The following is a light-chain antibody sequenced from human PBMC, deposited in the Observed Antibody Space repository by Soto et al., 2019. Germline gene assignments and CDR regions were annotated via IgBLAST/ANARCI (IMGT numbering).Light chain of an antibody. CDR1: SSDVGGYNY. CDR2: EVS. V-gene: IGLV2-14*01. J-gene: IGLJ3*02. CDR3: SSYTSSSTQV. Sequence: QSALTQPASVSGSPGQSITISCTGTSSDVGGYNYVSWYQQHPGKAPKLMIFEVSNRHSGVSNRCSGSKSGNTASLTSSGLQAEDEADYYCSSYTSSSTQVFGGGTKLTVL.